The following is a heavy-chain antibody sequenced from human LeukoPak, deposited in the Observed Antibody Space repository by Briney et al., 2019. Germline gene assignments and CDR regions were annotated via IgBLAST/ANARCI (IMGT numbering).Heavy chain of an antibody. D-gene: IGHD3-3*01. Sequence: GGSLRLSCAASGFTFSSYAMHWVRQAPGKGLEWVAVISYDGSNKYYADSVKGRFTISRDNSKNTLYLQMNSLRAEDTAVYYCAREPTYDFWSGYQNYYFDYWGQGTLVTVSS. V-gene: IGHV3-30-3*01. CDR3: AREPTYDFWSGYQNYYFDY. CDR1: GFTFSSYA. J-gene: IGHJ4*02. CDR2: ISYDGSNK.